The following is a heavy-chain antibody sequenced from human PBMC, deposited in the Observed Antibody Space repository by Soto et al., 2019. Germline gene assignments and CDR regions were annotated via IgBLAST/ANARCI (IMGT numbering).Heavy chain of an antibody. D-gene: IGHD6-13*01. Sequence: SETLSLTCTVSGGSISSGDYYWSWIRQPPGKGLEWIGYIYYSRSTYYNPSLKSRVTISVDTSKNQFSLKLSSVTAADTAVYYCASGLGAAAGYYFDYWGQGTLVTVSS. CDR1: GGSISSGDYY. V-gene: IGHV4-30-4*01. CDR2: IYYSRST. J-gene: IGHJ4*02. CDR3: ASGLGAAAGYYFDY.